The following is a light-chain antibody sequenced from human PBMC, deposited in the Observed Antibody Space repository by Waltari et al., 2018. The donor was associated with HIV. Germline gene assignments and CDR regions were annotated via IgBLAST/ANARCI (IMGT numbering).Light chain of an antibody. CDR3: QLWDGTGDHPGV. J-gene: IGLJ1*01. Sequence: SYVLTQPPSVSVAPGKTARITCGGNNIGSKGVHWYQQKPGQAPVFVIYYYGHRPSGIPDRFSGSKSGSTATLTISRVEAGDEADYYCQLWDGTGDHPGVFGTGTQVTVL. CDR2: YYG. V-gene: IGLV3-21*04. CDR1: NIGSKG.